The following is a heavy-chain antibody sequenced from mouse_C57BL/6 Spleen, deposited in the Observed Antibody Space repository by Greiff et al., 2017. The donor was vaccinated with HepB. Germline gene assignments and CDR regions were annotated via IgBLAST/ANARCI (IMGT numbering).Heavy chain of an antibody. CDR1: GFNIKDYY. CDR3: AYDYDRGAWFAY. V-gene: IGHV14-2*01. J-gene: IGHJ3*01. D-gene: IGHD2-4*01. Sequence: EVQLQQSGAELVKPGASVKLSCTASGFNIKDYYMHWVKQRTEQGLEWIGRIDPEDGETKYAPKFQGKATITADTSSNTPYLQLSSLTPEDTAVYYCAYDYDRGAWFAYWGQGTLVTVSA. CDR2: IDPEDGET.